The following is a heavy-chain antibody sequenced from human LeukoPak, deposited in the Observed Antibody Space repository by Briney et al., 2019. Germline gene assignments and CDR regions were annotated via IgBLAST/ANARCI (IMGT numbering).Heavy chain of an antibody. CDR3: ASGLKARYSSSKINWFDP. J-gene: IGHJ5*02. CDR1: GFTFSSYE. D-gene: IGHD6-13*01. Sequence: PGGSLRLSCAASGFTFSSYEMNWVRQAPGKGLEWVSYISSSGSTIYYADSVKGRFTISRDNAKNSLYLQMNSLRAEDTAVYYCASGLKARYSSSKINWFDPWGQGTLVTVSS. V-gene: IGHV3-48*03. CDR2: ISSSGSTI.